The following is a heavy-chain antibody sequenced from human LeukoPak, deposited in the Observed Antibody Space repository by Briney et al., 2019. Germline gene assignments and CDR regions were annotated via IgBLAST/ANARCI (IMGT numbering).Heavy chain of an antibody. CDR3: ARDYGSGLTKGYYLDS. D-gene: IGHD3-10*01. V-gene: IGHV3-30*04. CDR2: ISYDGTNK. Sequence: GGSLRLSCAASGFTFSSYALHWVRQGPGKGLEWVGIISYDGTNKNLAGSVNGRFTISRDNSKSTLYLQMNSLRAEDTAIYYCARDYGSGLTKGYYLDSWGQGTLVTVSS. J-gene: IGHJ4*02. CDR1: GFTFSSYA.